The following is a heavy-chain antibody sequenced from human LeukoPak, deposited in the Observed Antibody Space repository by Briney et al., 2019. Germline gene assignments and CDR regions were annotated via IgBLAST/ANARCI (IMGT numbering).Heavy chain of an antibody. V-gene: IGHV3-74*01. CDR2: IHSDGSTT. CDR1: GITVSKYW. CDR3: ARDSCGGDCYPPDY. Sequence: PGGSLRLSCAVSGITVSKYWMHWVRQVPGKGLVWVSRIHSDGSTTDYADSVKGRFTITRDSAKNTLYLEMNSLRAEDTAVYYCARDSCGGDCYPPDYWGQGTLVTVSS. J-gene: IGHJ4*02. D-gene: IGHD2-21*02.